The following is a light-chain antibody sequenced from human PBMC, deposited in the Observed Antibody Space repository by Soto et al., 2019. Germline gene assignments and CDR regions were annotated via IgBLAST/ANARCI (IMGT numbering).Light chain of an antibody. CDR1: SSNIGAGYD. J-gene: IGLJ1*01. Sequence: VLTQPPSVSGAPGQRVTISCTGSSSNIGAGYDVHWYQQLPGTAPKLLIYGNINRPSGVPDRFSGSKSGTSASLAITGLHAEDEADYYCQSYDTSLSGFYVFGTGTKVTVL. CDR3: QSYDTSLSGFYV. CDR2: GNI. V-gene: IGLV1-40*01.